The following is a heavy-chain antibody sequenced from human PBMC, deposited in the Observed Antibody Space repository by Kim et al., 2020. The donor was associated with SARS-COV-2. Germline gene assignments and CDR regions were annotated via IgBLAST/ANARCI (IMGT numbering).Heavy chain of an antibody. CDR1: GFTFSSYW. Sequence: GGSLRLSCAASGFTFSSYWMSWVRQAPGKGLEWVANIKQDGSEKYYVDSVKGRFTISRDNAKNSLYLQMNSLRAEDTAVYYCARSYGDYLPYYYYGMDVWGQGTTVTVSS. V-gene: IGHV3-7*01. D-gene: IGHD4-17*01. J-gene: IGHJ6*02. CDR3: ARSYGDYLPYYYYGMDV. CDR2: IKQDGSEK.